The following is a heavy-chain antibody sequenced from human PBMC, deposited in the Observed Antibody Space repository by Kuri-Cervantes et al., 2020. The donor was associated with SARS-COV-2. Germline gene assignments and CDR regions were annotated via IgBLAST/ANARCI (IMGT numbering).Heavy chain of an antibody. D-gene: IGHD4-17*01. CDR3: AKDLTVTTFVGPWFDP. CDR1: GFTFSSYG. V-gene: IGHV3-30*18. CDR2: ISYDGSNK. Sequence: GGSLRLSCAATGFTFSSYGMHWVRQAPGKGLEWVAVISYDGSNKYYADSVKGRFTISRDNSKNTLYLQMNSLRAEDTAVYYCAKDLTVTTFVGPWFDPWGQGTLVTVSS. J-gene: IGHJ5*01.